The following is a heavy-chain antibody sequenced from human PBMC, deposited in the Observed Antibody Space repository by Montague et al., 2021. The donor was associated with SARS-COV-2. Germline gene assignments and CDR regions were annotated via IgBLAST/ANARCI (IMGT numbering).Heavy chain of an antibody. V-gene: IGHV4-39*01. Sequence: LVKPTQTLTLTCTFSGFSLSTTGVGVGWIRQPPGKGLEWIGTIYYSGSTYYNPSLKSRVTISEDTSKNQFSLRLSSVTAADTAVYYCASLNIVARTDYDYGTDVWGRGTTVTVSS. D-gene: IGHD5-12*01. CDR1: GFSLSTTGVG. CDR2: IYYSGST. J-gene: IGHJ6*02. CDR3: ASLNIVARTDYDYGTDV.